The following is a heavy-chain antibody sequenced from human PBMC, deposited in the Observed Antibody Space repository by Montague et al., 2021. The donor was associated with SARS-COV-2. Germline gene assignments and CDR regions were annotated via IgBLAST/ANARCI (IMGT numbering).Heavy chain of an antibody. J-gene: IGHJ4*02. CDR1: GGSISSYY. Sequence: SETLSLTCTVSGGSISSYYWSWIRQPPGKGLEWIGYIDYSGKTNYNPSLKSRVTLSVNTSKNQFSLKLSSVTAADTAVYYCARATVTGYLGIPVGGHFDDWGQGTLVTVSS. D-gene: IGHD3-9*01. CDR2: IDYSGKT. V-gene: IGHV4-59*01. CDR3: ARATVTGYLGIPVGGHFDD.